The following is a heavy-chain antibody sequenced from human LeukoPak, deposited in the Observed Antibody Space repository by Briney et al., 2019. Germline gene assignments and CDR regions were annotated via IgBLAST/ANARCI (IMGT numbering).Heavy chain of an antibody. CDR3: ATAAAAADTRYYYFGLDA. J-gene: IGHJ6*04. D-gene: IGHD6-13*01. CDR1: RFTFSSYW. Sequence: PGGSLRLSCVTSRFTFSSYWMHWVRQAPGRGLVWVSRVSSDGSGTMYADSVKGRFTISRDNAKNTLYLQMNSLRAEDTAVYYCATAAAAADTRYYYFGLDAWGKGTTVAVSS. V-gene: IGHV3-74*03. CDR2: VSSDGSGT.